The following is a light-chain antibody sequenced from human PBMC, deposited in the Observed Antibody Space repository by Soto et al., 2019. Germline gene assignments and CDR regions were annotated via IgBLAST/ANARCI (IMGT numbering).Light chain of an antibody. Sequence: DIVMTQSPLSLPVTPGEPASISCRSSQSLLKSTGYNYLDWYLQKPGQSPQLLIYLGSNRASGVPDRLSGSGSGTDFTLKISRVEAEDVGVYYCMQALQTPPTFGQGTKVDIK. CDR3: MQALQTPPT. V-gene: IGKV2-28*01. CDR1: QSLLKSTGYNY. CDR2: LGS. J-gene: IGKJ1*01.